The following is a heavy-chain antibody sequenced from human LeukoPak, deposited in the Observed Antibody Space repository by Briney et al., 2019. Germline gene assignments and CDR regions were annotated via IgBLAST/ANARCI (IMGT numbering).Heavy chain of an antibody. J-gene: IGHJ3*02. CDR1: GYTFISYY. CDR3: ARDMTRGRWLIDWMPFDI. CDR2: IYPSGGST. D-gene: IGHD5-24*01. Sequence: ASVKDTCQASGYTFISYYMHWVRQARGQGLEWMGIIYPSGGSTSYAQKFQGRVTMTRDTSTSTVYMELSSLRSEDTAVCYCARDMTRGRWLIDWMPFDIWGQGTMVTVSS. V-gene: IGHV1-46*01.